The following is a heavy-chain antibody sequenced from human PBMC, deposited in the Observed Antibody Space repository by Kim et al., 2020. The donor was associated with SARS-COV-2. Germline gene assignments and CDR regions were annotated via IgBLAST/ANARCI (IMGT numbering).Heavy chain of an antibody. CDR1: GYTFTSYG. V-gene: IGHV1-18*04. D-gene: IGHD1-1*01. CDR2: ISAYNGNT. CDR3: ARDQGYRSRMGWFDP. Sequence: ASVKVSCKASGYTFTSYGISWVRQAPGQGLEWMGWISAYNGNTNYAQKLQGRVTMTTDTSTSTAYMELRSLRSDDTAVYYCARDQGYRSRMGWFDPWGQGTLVTVSS. J-gene: IGHJ5*02.